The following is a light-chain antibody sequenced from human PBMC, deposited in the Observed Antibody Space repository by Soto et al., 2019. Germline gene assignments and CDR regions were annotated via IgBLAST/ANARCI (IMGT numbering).Light chain of an antibody. CDR1: QSLLNTNGYTY. J-gene: IGKJ1*01. Sequence: DIVMTQSPLSLPVIPGEPASISCRSSQSLLNTNGYTYLDWYLQKPGQSPQLLVYLGSSRASGVPDRFSGSGSGTDFTPKISRVEAEDVGVYYCMQSLQTPWSFGQGTKVEIK. CDR2: LGS. CDR3: MQSLQTPWS. V-gene: IGKV2-28*01.